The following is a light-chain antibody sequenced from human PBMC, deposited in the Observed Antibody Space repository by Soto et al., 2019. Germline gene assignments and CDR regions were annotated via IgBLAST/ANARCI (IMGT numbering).Light chain of an antibody. V-gene: IGKV3-20*01. CDR1: QSVSSRF. Sequence: EIVLTQSPGTLSLSPGERATLSCRASQSVSSRFLAWYQQKPGQAPRLLIYGASSRATGIPDRFSGSESGTASNLTISRLEPEDIPVYYCQQYGGSPWTSVQGTKAEIK. CDR3: QQYGGSPWT. CDR2: GAS. J-gene: IGKJ1*01.